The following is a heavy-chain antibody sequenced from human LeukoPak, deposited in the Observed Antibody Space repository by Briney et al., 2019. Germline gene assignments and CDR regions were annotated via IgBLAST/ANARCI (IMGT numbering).Heavy chain of an antibody. V-gene: IGHV1-3*01. Sequence: ASVKVSCKASGYTFTSYAMHWVRQAPGQRLEGVGWINAGNGKTKYSQKFQGRVTITRDTSAGTASMELRSLISDDTAEYYCARARSGFDPWGQGTLVTVSS. J-gene: IGHJ5*02. CDR1: GYTFTSYA. CDR2: INAGNGKT. CDR3: ARARSGFDP.